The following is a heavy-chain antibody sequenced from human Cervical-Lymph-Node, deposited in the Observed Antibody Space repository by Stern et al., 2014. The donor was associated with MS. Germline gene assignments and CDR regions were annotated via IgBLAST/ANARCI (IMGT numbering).Heavy chain of an antibody. J-gene: IGHJ6*02. CDR2: LYSGDSDT. CDR3: ARMSGSSWYREIYYYGMDV. V-gene: IGHV5-51*01. Sequence: EVQLLQSGAEVKKPGESLKISCKGSGYSFTSYWIGWVRQMPGKGLEWMGILYSGDSDTRYSPSFQGQVTISADKSISTAYLQWSSLKASDTAMYYCARMSGSSWYREIYYYGMDVWGQGTTVTVSS. CDR1: GYSFTSYW. D-gene: IGHD6-13*01.